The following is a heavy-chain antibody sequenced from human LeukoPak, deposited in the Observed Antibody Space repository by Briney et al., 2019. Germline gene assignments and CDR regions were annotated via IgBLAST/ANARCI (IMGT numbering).Heavy chain of an antibody. J-gene: IGHJ2*01. CDR3: ARVGFCSDSSCHAAGWYFDL. Sequence: GGSLRLSCAASGFTFNSYWMSWVRQAPGKGLEWVANINQQGSENYYLDSVKGRFTIYRDNAENSLYLKMSSLRGEDTAVYSCARVGFCSDSSCHAAGWYFDLWGRGTLVTVSS. CDR1: GFTFNSYW. D-gene: IGHD2-15*01. CDR2: INQQGSEN. V-gene: IGHV3-7*01.